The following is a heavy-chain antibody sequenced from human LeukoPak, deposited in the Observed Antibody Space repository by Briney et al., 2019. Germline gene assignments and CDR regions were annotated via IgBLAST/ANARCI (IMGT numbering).Heavy chain of an antibody. D-gene: IGHD2-15*01. CDR1: GFTFSSYW. V-gene: IGHV3-7*01. Sequence: GGSLRLSCAASGFTFSSYWMSWVRQAPGKGLEWVANIKQDGSEKYYVDSVKGRFTISRDNAKNSLYLQMNSLRAEDTAVYYCARDIVVVVAAKDAFDIWGQGTMVTVSS. CDR3: ARDIVVVVAAKDAFDI. J-gene: IGHJ3*02. CDR2: IKQDGSEK.